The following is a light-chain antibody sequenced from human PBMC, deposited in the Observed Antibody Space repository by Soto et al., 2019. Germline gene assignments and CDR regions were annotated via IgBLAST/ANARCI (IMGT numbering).Light chain of an antibody. CDR1: SSDVGGYDY. Sequence: QSALTQPPSASGSPGQSVTISCTGTSSDVGGYDYVSWYQQHQGKAPKFIIYEVNKRPSGVPDRFSGSKSGNTASLTVSGLQAEYDADYYCSSYAGSNNVLFGGGTKLTVL. CDR2: EVN. CDR3: SSYAGSNNVL. V-gene: IGLV2-8*01. J-gene: IGLJ2*01.